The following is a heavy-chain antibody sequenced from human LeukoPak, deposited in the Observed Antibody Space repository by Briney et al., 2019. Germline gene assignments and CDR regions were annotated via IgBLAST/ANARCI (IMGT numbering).Heavy chain of an antibody. CDR1: GGTFTSYA. Sequence: SVKVSCKASGGTFTSYAISRVRQAPGQGLEWMGGIITIFGTANYAQKFQGRVTITADESTSTAYMELSSLRSEDTAVYYCAKASGWSNYFDYWGQGTLVTVSS. V-gene: IGHV1-69*13. CDR2: IITIFGTA. CDR3: AKASGWSNYFDY. J-gene: IGHJ4*02. D-gene: IGHD6-19*01.